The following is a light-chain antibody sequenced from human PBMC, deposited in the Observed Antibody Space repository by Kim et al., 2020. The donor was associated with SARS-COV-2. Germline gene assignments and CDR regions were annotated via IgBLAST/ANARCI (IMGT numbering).Light chain of an antibody. V-gene: IGLV2-14*03. CDR2: DVN. CDR1: SSDVGGYKY. CDR3: SSYTSTSTLYV. J-gene: IGLJ1*01. Sequence: QSITISCTGTSSDVGGYKYVSWYQQHPGRAPKLLIYDVNYRPSGVSNRFSGSKSGNTASLTISGLQAEDEAEYYCSSYTSTSTLYVFGSGTKVTVL.